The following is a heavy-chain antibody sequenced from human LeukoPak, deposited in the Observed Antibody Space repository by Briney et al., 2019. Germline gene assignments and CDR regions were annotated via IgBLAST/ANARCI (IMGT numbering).Heavy chain of an antibody. J-gene: IGHJ4*02. CDR3: GRELDWLPTLDY. V-gene: IGHV3-23*01. Sequence: PGGSLRLSCAASGFTFSSYAMSWVRQAPGKGLEWVSAISGSGGSTYYADSVKGRFTISRDNSKNTLYLQMNSLRAEDTAVYYCGRELDWLPTLDYWGQGTLVTVSS. CDR1: GFTFSSYA. CDR2: ISGSGGST. D-gene: IGHD3-9*01.